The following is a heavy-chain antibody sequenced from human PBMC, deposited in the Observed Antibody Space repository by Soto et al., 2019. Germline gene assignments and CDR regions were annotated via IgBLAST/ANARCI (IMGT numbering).Heavy chain of an antibody. CDR3: ARATGSNHPFDY. D-gene: IGHD2-2*01. CDR1: GFTFSTYW. Sequence: EVQLVESGGGLVQPGGSLRLSCAATGFTFSTYWMHWVRQGPGKGLVWVSRISTDGSSTTYADSVKGRFTISRDNAKNTLDRQMNSRRAEDTAVYYCARATGSNHPFDYWGQGSLVTVSS. V-gene: IGHV3-74*01. CDR2: ISTDGSST. J-gene: IGHJ4*02.